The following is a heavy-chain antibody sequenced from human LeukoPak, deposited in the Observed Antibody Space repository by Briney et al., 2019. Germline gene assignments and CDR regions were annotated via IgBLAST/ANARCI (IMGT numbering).Heavy chain of an antibody. Sequence: ASVKVSCKASGYTFTSYGISWVRQAPGQGLEWMGWISAYNGNTNYARKLQGRVTMTTDTSTSTAYMELRSLRSDDTAVYYCARGGVLLWFGELFPFDYWGQGTLVTVSS. CDR3: ARGGVLLWFGELFPFDY. V-gene: IGHV1-18*01. CDR1: GYTFTSYG. D-gene: IGHD3-10*01. CDR2: ISAYNGNT. J-gene: IGHJ4*02.